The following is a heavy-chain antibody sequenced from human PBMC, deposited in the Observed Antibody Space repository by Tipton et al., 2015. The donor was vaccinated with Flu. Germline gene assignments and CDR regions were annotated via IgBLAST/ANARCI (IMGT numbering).Heavy chain of an antibody. Sequence: LRLSCTVSRGSISSYYWSWIRQPPGKGLEWIGYIYYSGSTSYNPSLQSRVTISVDTSESQFSLKLSSVTAADTAVYYCARGYSATYGKFDYWGRGTLVTVSS. CDR3: ARGYSATYGKFDY. CDR2: IYYSGST. CDR1: RGSISSYY. V-gene: IGHV4-59*01. D-gene: IGHD1-26*01. J-gene: IGHJ4*02.